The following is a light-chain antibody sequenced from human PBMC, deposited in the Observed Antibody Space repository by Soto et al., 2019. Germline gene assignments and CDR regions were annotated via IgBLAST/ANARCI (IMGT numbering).Light chain of an antibody. CDR3: SSYTTSSTLV. J-gene: IGLJ2*01. CDR1: SSDVGTYNY. CDR2: EVT. Sequence: QSALTQPASVSGSPGQSITISCTGTSSDVGTYNYVSWYQQHPGKAPKLMIYEVTNRPSGVSNRFSGSKSGNTAYLTISGLQADDEADYYCSSYTTSSTLVFGGGTKLTVL. V-gene: IGLV2-14*01.